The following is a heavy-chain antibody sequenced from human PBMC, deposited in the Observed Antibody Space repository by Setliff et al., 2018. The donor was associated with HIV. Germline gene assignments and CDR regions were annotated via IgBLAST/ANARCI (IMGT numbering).Heavy chain of an antibody. D-gene: IGHD6-19*01. J-gene: IGHJ6*03. V-gene: IGHV3-23*01. CDR3: AKGRYSSGANYYYYYMDV. CDR2: ISGSGGST. CDR1: RFTFSTYA. Sequence: PGGSLRLSCAASRFTFSTYAMHWVRQAPGKGLEWVAIISGSGGSTYYADSVKGRFTISRDNSKNTLYLQMNSLRAEDTAVYYCAKGRYSSGANYYYYYMDVWGKGTTVTVSS.